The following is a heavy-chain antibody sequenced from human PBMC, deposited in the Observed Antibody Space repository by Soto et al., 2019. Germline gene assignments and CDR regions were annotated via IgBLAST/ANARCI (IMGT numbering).Heavy chain of an antibody. CDR1: GFTFSSYG. CDR2: IWYDGSNK. D-gene: IGHD6-13*01. Sequence: QVQLVESGGGVVQPGRSLRLSCAASGFTFSSYGMHWVRQAPGKGLEWVAVIWYDGSNKYYADSVKGRFTISRDNSKNTLYLQMNSLRAEDTAVYYCARDGRQQLVRRNYYYYYGMDVWGQGTTVTVSS. CDR3: ARDGRQQLVRRNYYYYYGMDV. V-gene: IGHV3-33*01. J-gene: IGHJ6*02.